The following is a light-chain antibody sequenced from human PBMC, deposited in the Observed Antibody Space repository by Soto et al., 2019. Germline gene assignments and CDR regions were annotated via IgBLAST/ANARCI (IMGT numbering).Light chain of an antibody. V-gene: IGLV2-14*01. CDR2: DVS. CDR1: SSDVGGYNY. CDR3: SSYTSSSTPNWV. Sequence: QSALTQPASVSGSPGQSITISCTGTSSDVGGYNYVSWYQQHPGKSPKLMIYDVSNRPSGVSNRFSGSKSCNTASLTISGLQAEDEAYYYCSSYTSSSTPNWVFGGGTKLTVL. J-gene: IGLJ3*02.